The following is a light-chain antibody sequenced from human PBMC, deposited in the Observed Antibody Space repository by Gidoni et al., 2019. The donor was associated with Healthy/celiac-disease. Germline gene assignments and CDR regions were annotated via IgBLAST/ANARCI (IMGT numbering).Light chain of an antibody. CDR1: QRVSSSY. CDR3: QQYGSSPVT. V-gene: IGKV3-20*01. CDR2: GAS. J-gene: IGKJ3*01. Sequence: EIVLTQSPGTLSLSPGERATLSSRASQRVSSSYLAWYQQKPGQAPRLLIYGASSRATGIPDRFSGSGSGTDFTLTISRLEPEDFAVYYCQQYGSSPVTFGPGTKVDIK.